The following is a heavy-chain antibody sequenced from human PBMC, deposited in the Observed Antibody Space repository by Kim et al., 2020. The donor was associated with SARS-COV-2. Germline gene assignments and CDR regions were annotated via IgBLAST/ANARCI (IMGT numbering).Heavy chain of an antibody. V-gene: IGHV1-24*01. D-gene: IGHD3-10*01. J-gene: IGHJ4*02. CDR3: ATGLADRLEGLARRTKGNYGSGSDQDIDY. Sequence: ASVKVSCKVSGYTLTELSMHWVRQAPGKGLEWMGGFDPEDGETIYAQKFQGRVTMTEDTSTDTAYMELSSLRSEDTAVYYCATGLADRLEGLARRTKGNYGSGSDQDIDYWGQGTLVTVSS. CDR2: FDPEDGET. CDR1: GYTLTELS.